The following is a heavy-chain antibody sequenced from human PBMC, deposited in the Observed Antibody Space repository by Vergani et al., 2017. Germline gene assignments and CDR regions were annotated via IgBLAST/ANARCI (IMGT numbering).Heavy chain of an antibody. CDR3: AKEESIRYFDWLVAPRDDAFDI. V-gene: IGHV3-30*18. CDR2: ISYDGSNK. J-gene: IGHJ3*02. Sequence: QVPLVESGGGVVQPGRSLRLSCAASGFTFSSYGMHWVRQAPGQGLAWVAVISYDGSNKYYADSVKGRFTISRDNSNNPLYLQMNSLRAEDTAVYYCAKEESIRYFDWLVAPRDDAFDIWGQGTMVTVSS. D-gene: IGHD3-9*01. CDR1: GFTFSSYG.